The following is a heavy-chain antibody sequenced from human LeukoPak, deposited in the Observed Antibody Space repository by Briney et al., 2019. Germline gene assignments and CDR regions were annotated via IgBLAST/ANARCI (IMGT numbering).Heavy chain of an antibody. CDR2: IKQDGSEK. CDR1: EFSVGSNY. V-gene: IGHV3-7*01. J-gene: IGHJ3*02. CDR3: ARDGPTEVGGPRAFDI. D-gene: IGHD3-16*01. Sequence: GGSLRLSCAASEFSVGSNYMTWVRQAPGKGLQWVANIKQDGSEKYYVDSLTGRFTISRDNAKNSLHLQMNSLRAEDTAVYYCARDGPTEVGGPRAFDIWGQGTMVTVSS.